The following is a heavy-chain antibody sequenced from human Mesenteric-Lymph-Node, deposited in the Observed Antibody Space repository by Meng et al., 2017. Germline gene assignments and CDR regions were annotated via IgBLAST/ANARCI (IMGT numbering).Heavy chain of an antibody. CDR2: IYYSGST. J-gene: IGHJ5*02. Sequence: LRLSCTVSGGSISSGGYYWSWIRQHPGKGLEWIGYIYYSGSTYYNPSLKSLVTISVDTSKNQFSLKLSSVTAADTAVYYCARLRAPGIAAAGTPLGWFDPWGQGTLVTVSS. CDR1: GGSISSGGYY. D-gene: IGHD6-13*01. CDR3: ARLRAPGIAAAGTPLGWFDP. V-gene: IGHV4-31*01.